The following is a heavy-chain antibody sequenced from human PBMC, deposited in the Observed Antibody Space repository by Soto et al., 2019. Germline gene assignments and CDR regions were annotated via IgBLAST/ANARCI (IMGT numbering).Heavy chain of an antibody. D-gene: IGHD3-22*01. J-gene: IGHJ4*02. Sequence: PGGSLRLSCAASGFTFSSYAMSWVRQAPGKGLEWVSAISGSGGSTYYADSVKGRFTISRDNSKNTLYLQMNSLRAEDTAVYYCAKDMSGPQSYYYDSSGYPEIDYWGQGTLVTVSS. V-gene: IGHV3-23*01. CDR1: GFTFSSYA. CDR3: AKDMSGPQSYYYDSSGYPEIDY. CDR2: ISGSGGST.